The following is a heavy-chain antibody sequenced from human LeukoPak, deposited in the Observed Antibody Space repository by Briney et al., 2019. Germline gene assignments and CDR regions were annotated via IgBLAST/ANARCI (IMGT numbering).Heavy chain of an antibody. Sequence: ASVKVSCKASGYTFTSHHINWVRQAAGQGLEWMGWMNHDNGNTVYAQKFQGRVTMTGDTSISTAYMELGSLRAEDTAVYYCARGRPTNLGGIYWGQGTLVTVSS. D-gene: IGHD7-27*01. J-gene: IGHJ4*02. CDR2: MNHDNGNT. CDR3: ARGRPTNLGGIY. V-gene: IGHV1-8*01. CDR1: GYTFTSHH.